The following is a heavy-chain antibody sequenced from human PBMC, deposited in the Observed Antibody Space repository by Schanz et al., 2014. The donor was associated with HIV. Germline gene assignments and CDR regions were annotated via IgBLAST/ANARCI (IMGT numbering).Heavy chain of an antibody. V-gene: IGHV3-30*04. J-gene: IGHJ4*02. Sequence: HVQLVQSGGALVQPGRSVRLSCAASGFTFSSYAMHWVRQAPGKGLEWVAIISSDGSYKYYADSVKGRFTITRDNSKNTLYLQMNSLRAEDTAVYYCAKAAVTDYLDYWGQGTLVTVSP. D-gene: IGHD2-21*02. CDR1: GFTFSSYA. CDR3: AKAAVTDYLDY. CDR2: ISSDGSYK.